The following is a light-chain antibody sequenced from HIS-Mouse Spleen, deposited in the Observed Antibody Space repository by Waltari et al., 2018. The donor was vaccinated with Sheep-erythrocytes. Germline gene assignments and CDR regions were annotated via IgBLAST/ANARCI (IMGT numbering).Light chain of an antibody. Sequence: QSALTQPRAVSGSPGQSVPIACTGTSSHVGGYNYVSWYQQHPGNAPKLMIYDVSKRPSGVPDRFSGSKSGNTASLTISGLQAEDEADYYCCSYAGSYNHVFATGTKVTVL. CDR1: SSHVGGYNY. CDR3: CSYAGSYNHV. V-gene: IGLV2-11*01. CDR2: DVS. J-gene: IGLJ1*01.